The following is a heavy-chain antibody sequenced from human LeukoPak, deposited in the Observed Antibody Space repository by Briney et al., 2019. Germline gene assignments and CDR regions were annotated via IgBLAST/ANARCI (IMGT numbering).Heavy chain of an antibody. Sequence: ASVKVSCNVPGYTLSAFSLHWLRKAPSNGLAWKPAFHPSDGETIHAQKYQCRVTMTEDTSTDTAYMALSSLSSEDTAVYYCATDRTTIVRGLQGPPYNWFDPWSQGPLVTVSS. J-gene: IGHJ5*02. V-gene: IGHV1-24*01. CDR1: GYTLSAFS. CDR2: FHPSDGET. D-gene: IGHD3-10*01. CDR3: ATDRTTIVRGLQGPPYNWFDP.